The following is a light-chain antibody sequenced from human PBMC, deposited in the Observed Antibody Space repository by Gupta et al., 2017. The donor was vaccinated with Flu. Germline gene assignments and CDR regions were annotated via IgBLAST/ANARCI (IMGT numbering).Light chain of an antibody. J-gene: IGLJ3*02. CDR2: DNN. CDR3: GAWDSSRSAWV. Sequence: KVTITCSGSSSKSGNNYVSWYQQRPGTAPKLLIYDNNKRPSGIPDRFSGAKSGTSATLGITGLQTGEEADYYCGAWDSSRSAWVFGGGTKLTVL. V-gene: IGLV1-51*01. CDR1: SSKSGNNY.